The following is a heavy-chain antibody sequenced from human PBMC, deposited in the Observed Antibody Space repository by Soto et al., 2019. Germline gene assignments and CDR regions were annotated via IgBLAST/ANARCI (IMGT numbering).Heavy chain of an antibody. V-gene: IGHV5-51*01. D-gene: IGHD3-22*01. CDR1: GYSFTSYW. CDR2: IYPGDSDT. Sequence: PGESLKISCKGSGYSFTSYWIGWVRQMPGKGLEWMGIIYPGDSDTRYSPSFQGQVTISADKSISTAYLQWSSLKASDTAMYYCARLSVPVGYYDSSGYYPPGAFDIWAKGQWSPSPQ. CDR3: ARLSVPVGYYDSSGYYPPGAFDI. J-gene: IGHJ3*02.